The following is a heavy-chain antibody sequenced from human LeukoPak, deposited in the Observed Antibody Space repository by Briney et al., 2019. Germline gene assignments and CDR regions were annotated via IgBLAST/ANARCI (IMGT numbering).Heavy chain of an antibody. CDR2: IYTSGST. Sequence: KPSQTLSLTCTVSGGSISSGSYYWSWIRQPAGKGLEWIGRIYTSGSTNYNPSLKSRVTISVDTSKNQFSLKLSSVTAADTAVYYCAREDAYCGGDCYYPDYYYYMDVWGKGTTVTVSS. CDR3: AREDAYCGGDCYYPDYYYYMDV. CDR1: GGSISSGSYY. D-gene: IGHD2-21*01. V-gene: IGHV4-61*02. J-gene: IGHJ6*03.